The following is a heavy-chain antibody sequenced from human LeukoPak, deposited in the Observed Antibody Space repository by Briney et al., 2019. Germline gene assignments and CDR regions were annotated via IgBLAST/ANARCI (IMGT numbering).Heavy chain of an antibody. J-gene: IGHJ3*02. CDR2: ISYDGSNK. Sequence: GGSLRLSCAASGFTFSSYGMHWVRQAPGKGLEWVAVISYDGSNKYYADSVKGRFTISRDNSKNTLYLQMNSLRAEDTSVYYCVKESGFMVAPNSAFDIWGQGTMVTVSS. V-gene: IGHV3-30*18. D-gene: IGHD4/OR15-4a*01. CDR1: GFTFSSYG. CDR3: VKESGFMVAPNSAFDI.